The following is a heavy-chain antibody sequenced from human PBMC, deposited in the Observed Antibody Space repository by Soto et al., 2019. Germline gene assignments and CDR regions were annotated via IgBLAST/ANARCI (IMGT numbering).Heavy chain of an antibody. D-gene: IGHD5-12*01. CDR3: AIPRGGYNFFDS. CDR2: IDPSDSNI. CDR1: GYRFTSYW. J-gene: IGHJ4*02. V-gene: IGHV5-10-1*01. Sequence: GESLKISCKGFGYRFTSYWITWVRQRPGRGLEWMGTIDPSDSNIDYNPSFQGHVSISADRSISTSYLQWNSLRASDTAIYYCAIPRGGYNFFDSWGQGTLVTVSS.